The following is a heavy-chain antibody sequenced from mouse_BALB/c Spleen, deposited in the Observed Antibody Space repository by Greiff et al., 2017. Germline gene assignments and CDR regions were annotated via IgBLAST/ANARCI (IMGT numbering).Heavy chain of an antibody. CDR2: IYPGDGDT. V-gene: IGHV1-87*01. J-gene: IGHJ1*01. CDR3: ARREYFDV. Sequence: QVQLQQSGAELARPGASVKLSCKASGYTFTSYWMQWVKQRPGQGLEWIGAIYPGDGDTRYTQKFKGKATLTADKSSSTAYMQLSSLASEDSAVYYCARREYFDVWGAGTTVTVSS. CDR1: GYTFTSYW.